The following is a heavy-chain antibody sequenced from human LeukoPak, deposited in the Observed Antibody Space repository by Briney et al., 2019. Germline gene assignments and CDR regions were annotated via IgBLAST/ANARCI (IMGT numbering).Heavy chain of an antibody. D-gene: IGHD2-8*01. Sequence: GGSLRLSCAASGFTFSSYAMHWVRQAPGKGLEWVAVISYDGSNKYYADSVKGRFTISRDNSKNTLYLQMNSLRAEDTAVYYCAGDRRCTNGVCYAYYYYGMDVWGQGTTVTVSS. CDR1: GFTFSSYA. CDR2: ISYDGSNK. J-gene: IGHJ6*02. CDR3: AGDRRCTNGVCYAYYYYGMDV. V-gene: IGHV3-30-3*01.